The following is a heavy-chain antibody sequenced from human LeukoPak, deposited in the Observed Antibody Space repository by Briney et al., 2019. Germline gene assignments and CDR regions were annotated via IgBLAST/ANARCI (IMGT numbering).Heavy chain of an antibody. V-gene: IGHV3-33*01. D-gene: IGHD7-27*01. Sequence: GGSLRLSCAASGFIFSSYGMHWVRQVPGKGLEWVAAIWHDGSHEHYADSVKGRFSISRDNSKNMLYLQMNSLRAEDTAVYYCARDGAEWGHWGQGTLVTVSS. CDR3: ARDGAEWGH. J-gene: IGHJ4*02. CDR1: GFIFSSYG. CDR2: IWHDGSHE.